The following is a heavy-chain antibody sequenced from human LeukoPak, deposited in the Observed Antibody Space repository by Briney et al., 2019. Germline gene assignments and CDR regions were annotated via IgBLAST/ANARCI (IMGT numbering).Heavy chain of an antibody. CDR1: GYTFTNYA. Sequence: ASVKVSCKASGYTFTNYAMNWARQAPGQGLEWMGWINTNTGNPTYAQDFTGRFVFSLDTSVSTAYLQISSLKADDTAVYYCARDPMGYCSSTSCYPSAFDIWGQGTMVTVSS. CDR3: ARDPMGYCSSTSCYPSAFDI. D-gene: IGHD2-2*01. CDR2: INTNTGNP. J-gene: IGHJ3*02. V-gene: IGHV7-4-1*02.